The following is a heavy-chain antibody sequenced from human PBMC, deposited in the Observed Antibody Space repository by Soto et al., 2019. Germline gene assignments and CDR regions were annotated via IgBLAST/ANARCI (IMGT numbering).Heavy chain of an antibody. CDR1: GFTFSSYG. Sequence: PGGCLRLSCAASGFTFSSYGMHWVRQAPGKGLEWVGVISYDGINKYYADSVKGRFTISRYNSKNTLYLQMNSLRAEDTAVYYCATDQSDSVYYYYGMDVWGQGTTVTVSS. D-gene: IGHD2-21*01. CDR2: ISYDGINK. CDR3: ATDQSDSVYYYYGMDV. J-gene: IGHJ6*02. V-gene: IGHV3-30*03.